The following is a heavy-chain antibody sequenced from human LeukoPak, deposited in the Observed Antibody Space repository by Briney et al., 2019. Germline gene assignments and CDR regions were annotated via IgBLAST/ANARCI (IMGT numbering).Heavy chain of an antibody. J-gene: IGHJ4*02. CDR3: ASGYCGGDCYYDY. CDR2: INPSGGST. Sequence: GASVKVSCKASGYTFSSYYMHWVRQAPGQGLEWMGIINPSGGSTRYEQKFQGRVTMTRDTSTSTVYMELSSLRSEDTAVYYCASGYCGGDCYYDYWGQGTLVTVSP. CDR1: GYTFSSYY. D-gene: IGHD2-21*02. V-gene: IGHV1-46*01.